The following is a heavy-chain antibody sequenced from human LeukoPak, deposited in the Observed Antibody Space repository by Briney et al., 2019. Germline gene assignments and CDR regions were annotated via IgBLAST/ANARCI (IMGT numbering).Heavy chain of an antibody. Sequence: ASETLSLTCTVSGGSISTYYWNWIRQPPGKGLEWIGYIYHSGSTNYNPSLQSRVTISVDTSKNQFSLNLNSVTAADTAVYYCARGGAARLHFQNWGQGTLVTVSS. CDR3: ARGGAARLHFQN. CDR2: IYHSGST. J-gene: IGHJ1*01. V-gene: IGHV4-59*01. D-gene: IGHD6-6*01. CDR1: GGSISTYY.